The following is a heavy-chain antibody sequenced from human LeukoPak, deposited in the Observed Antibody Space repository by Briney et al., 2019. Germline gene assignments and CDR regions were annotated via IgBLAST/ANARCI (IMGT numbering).Heavy chain of an antibody. CDR2: IYYSGST. CDR3: ARVITMVRGAEAFDI. D-gene: IGHD3-10*01. CDR1: GGSITNYF. V-gene: IGHV4-59*12. Sequence: PSETLSLTCTFSGGSITNYFWSWIRQPPGKGLEWIGYIYYSGSTNYNPSLKGRVTISVDTSKNQFSLKLSSVTAADTAVYYCARVITMVRGAEAFDIWGQGTMVTVSS. J-gene: IGHJ3*02.